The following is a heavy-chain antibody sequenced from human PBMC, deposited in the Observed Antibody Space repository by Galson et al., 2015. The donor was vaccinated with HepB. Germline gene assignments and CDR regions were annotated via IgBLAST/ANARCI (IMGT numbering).Heavy chain of an antibody. J-gene: IGHJ4*02. D-gene: IGHD1-26*01. CDR1: GFIFSDHY. CDR3: TRWSTGAQDY. V-gene: IGHV3-72*01. CDR2: SRNKAQSYII. Sequence: LRLSCAASGFIFSDHYMDWVRQAPGKGLEWVGRSRNKAQSYIIEYAASVKGRFTISRDDSKTSLYLQMNSLKTEDTAVYYCTRWSTGAQDYWGQGTLVTVSS.